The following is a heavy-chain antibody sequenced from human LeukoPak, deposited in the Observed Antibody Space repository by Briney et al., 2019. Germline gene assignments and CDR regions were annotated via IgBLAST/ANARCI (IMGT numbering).Heavy chain of an antibody. V-gene: IGHV1-69*01. CDR2: IIPIFGTA. J-gene: IGHJ6*02. D-gene: IGHD3-10*01. Sequence: ASVTVSCKASGGTFSSYAISWVRQAPGQGLEWMGGIIPIFGTANYAQKFQGRVTITADESTSAAYMELSSLRSEDTAVYYCARYYYDSYYYGMDVWGQGTTVTVSS. CDR3: ARYYYDSYYYGMDV. CDR1: GGTFSSYA.